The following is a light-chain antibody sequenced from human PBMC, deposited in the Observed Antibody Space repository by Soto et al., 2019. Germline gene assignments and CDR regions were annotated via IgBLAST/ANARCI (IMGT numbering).Light chain of an antibody. CDR3: QAWDSSTTI. Sequence: SYELTQPPSVSVSPGQTASISCSGDKLGEKYACWYQQRPGQSPVVVIYQDTKRPSGIPERFSGSTSGNTATLTISGTQAMDEADYYCQAWDSSTTIFGGGTKLTVL. CDR2: QDT. V-gene: IGLV3-1*01. J-gene: IGLJ2*01. CDR1: KLGEKY.